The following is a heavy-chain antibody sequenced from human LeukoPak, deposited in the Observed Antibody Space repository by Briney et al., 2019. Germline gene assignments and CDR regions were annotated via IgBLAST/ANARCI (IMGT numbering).Heavy chain of an antibody. CDR2: IYYSGST. V-gene: IGHV4-59*01. CDR3: ARGGRIAVAHFDY. CDR1: GGSISSYY. Sequence: PSETLSLTCTVSGGSISSYYWSWLRQPPGKGLEWIGYIYYSGSTNYNPSLKSRVTISVDTSKNQFSLKLSSVIAADTAVYYCARGGRIAVAHFDYWGQGTLVTVSS. J-gene: IGHJ4*02. D-gene: IGHD6-19*01.